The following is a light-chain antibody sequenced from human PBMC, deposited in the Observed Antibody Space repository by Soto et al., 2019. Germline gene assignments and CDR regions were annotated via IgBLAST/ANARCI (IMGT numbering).Light chain of an antibody. V-gene: IGLV4-69*01. CDR3: QTWGTGIRV. CDR2: VNSDGSH. J-gene: IGLJ3*02. Sequence: QSVLTQSPSASASLGASVKLTCTVTSGHSSYAIAWHQQQPEKGPRYLMEVNSDGSHSKGDGIPDRFSGSSSGAERYLTISSLQSEDEADYYCQTWGTGIRVFGGGTQLTVL. CDR1: SGHSSYA.